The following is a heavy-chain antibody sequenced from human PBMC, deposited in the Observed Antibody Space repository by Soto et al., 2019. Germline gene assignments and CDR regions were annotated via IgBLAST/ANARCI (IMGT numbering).Heavy chain of an antibody. D-gene: IGHD5-18*01. CDR3: ARHSDTAMVTVHY. CDR1: GGSISSFY. CDR2: ISYTGST. V-gene: IGHV4-59*08. J-gene: IGHJ4*02. Sequence: PSETLSLTCTVSGGSISSFYWSWIRQPPGKGLEYIGCISYTGSTNYNPSLKSRVTISVDTSKNQFSLKLSSVTAADTAVYYCARHSDTAMVTVHYCGQGTLVTVSS.